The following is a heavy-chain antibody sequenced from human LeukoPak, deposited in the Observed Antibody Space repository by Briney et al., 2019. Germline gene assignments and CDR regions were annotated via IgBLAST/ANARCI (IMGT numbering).Heavy chain of an antibody. J-gene: IGHJ4*02. CDR1: GGSISSYY. D-gene: IGHD2-2*01. Sequence: SETLSLTCTVSGGSISSYYWNWIRQPPGKGLEWIGYIYYSGSTNYNPSLKSRVTISVDTSKNQFSLELSSVTAADTAVYYCARARCPSCTLDYWGQGTLVTVSS. V-gene: IGHV4-59*01. CDR3: ARARCPSCTLDY. CDR2: IYYSGST.